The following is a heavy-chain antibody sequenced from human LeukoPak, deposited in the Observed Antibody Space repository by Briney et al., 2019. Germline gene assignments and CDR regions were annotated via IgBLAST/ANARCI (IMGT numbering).Heavy chain of an antibody. CDR3: ARVLGSDHINGYFDS. D-gene: IGHD2-15*01. CDR2: ISSSGSTI. J-gene: IGHJ4*02. V-gene: IGHV3-48*03. Sequence: GGSLRLSCAASGFTFSSYEMNWVRQAPGKGLEWVSYISSSGSTIYHADSVKGRFTISRDNAKNSLHLQMNSLRTEDTAVYYCARVLGSDHINGYFDSWGQGTPVTVSS. CDR1: GFTFSSYE.